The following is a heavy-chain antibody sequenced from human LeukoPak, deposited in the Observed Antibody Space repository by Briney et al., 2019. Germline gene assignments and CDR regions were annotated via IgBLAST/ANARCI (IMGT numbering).Heavy chain of an antibody. V-gene: IGHV1-69*13. CDR2: TIPIFGTA. Sequence: SVKVSCKASGGTFSSYAISWVRQAPGQGLEWMGGTIPIFGTANYAQKFQGRVTITADESTSTAYMELSSLGSEDTAVYYCARRLYYYDSSGSSPGAFDIWGQGTMVTVSS. CDR3: ARRLYYYDSSGSSPGAFDI. J-gene: IGHJ3*02. CDR1: GGTFSSYA. D-gene: IGHD3-22*01.